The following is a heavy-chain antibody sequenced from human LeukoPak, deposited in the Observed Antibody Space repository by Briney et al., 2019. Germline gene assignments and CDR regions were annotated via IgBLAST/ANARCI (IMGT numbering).Heavy chain of an antibody. V-gene: IGHV4-34*01. Sequence: SETLSLTCAVYGGSFSGYYWSWIRQPPGKGLEWIGEINHSGSTNYNPSLKSRVTISVDTSKNKFSLKLSSVTAADTAVYYCDVAGTPYYFDYWGQGTLVTVSS. CDR2: INHSGST. CDR3: DVAGTPYYFDY. J-gene: IGHJ4*02. D-gene: IGHD6-19*01. CDR1: GGSFSGYY.